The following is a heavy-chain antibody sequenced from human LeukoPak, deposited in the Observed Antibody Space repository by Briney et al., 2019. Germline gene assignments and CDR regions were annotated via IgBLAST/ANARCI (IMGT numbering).Heavy chain of an antibody. CDR2: ISGSGGST. CDR1: GFTFSSYG. CDR3: ARDMEYDYDSSDKGAFDI. V-gene: IGHV3-23*01. Sequence: GGTLRLSCAASGFTFSSYGMSWVRQAPGKGLEWVSAISGSGGSTYYADSVKGRFTISRDNSKNTLYLQMNSLRAEDTAVYYCARDMEYDYDSSDKGAFDIWGQGTMVTVSS. J-gene: IGHJ3*02. D-gene: IGHD3-22*01.